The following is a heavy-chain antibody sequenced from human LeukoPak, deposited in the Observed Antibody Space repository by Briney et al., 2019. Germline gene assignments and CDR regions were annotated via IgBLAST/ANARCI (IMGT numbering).Heavy chain of an antibody. Sequence: ASVKVSFKASGYTFTSYGINWVRQAPGQGLEWMGWVSANNGNTDYAQKLQGRVTMTTDTSTSTAYMELRSLRSDDTAVYFCARGPSTVATRQDYWGQGTLVTVSS. V-gene: IGHV1-18*01. CDR3: ARGPSTVATRQDY. J-gene: IGHJ4*02. CDR2: VSANNGNT. CDR1: GYTFTSYG. D-gene: IGHD6-6*01.